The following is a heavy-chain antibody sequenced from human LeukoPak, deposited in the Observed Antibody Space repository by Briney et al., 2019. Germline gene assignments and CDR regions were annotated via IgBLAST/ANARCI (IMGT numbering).Heavy chain of an antibody. V-gene: IGHV3-48*03. CDR3: SVQYSSSSVVDC. D-gene: IGHD6-6*01. CDR1: GFSFSTYE. J-gene: IGHJ4*02. CDR2: ISSSGSIM. Sequence: GGSLRLSCAASGFSFSTYEMNWVRLAPGKGLEWVSYISSSGSIMYSADSVKGRFTISRDNAKNSLYLQMNSLRAEDTAIYYCSVQYSSSSVVDCWGQGTLVTVSS.